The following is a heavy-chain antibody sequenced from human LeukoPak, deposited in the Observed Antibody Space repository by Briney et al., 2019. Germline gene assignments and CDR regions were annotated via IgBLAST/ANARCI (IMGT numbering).Heavy chain of an antibody. CDR1: GFTFSNYW. J-gene: IGHJ4*02. V-gene: IGHV3-74*01. D-gene: IGHD5-12*01. Sequence: GGSLRLSCAASGFTFSNYWMHWVRQTPGKGLVWVANVETDGTTIHYADSVKGRFTISRDNAENTVYLQMNSLRAEDTGVYHCAREYNGGLDYWGQGTLVTVSS. CDR2: VETDGTTI. CDR3: AREYNGGLDY.